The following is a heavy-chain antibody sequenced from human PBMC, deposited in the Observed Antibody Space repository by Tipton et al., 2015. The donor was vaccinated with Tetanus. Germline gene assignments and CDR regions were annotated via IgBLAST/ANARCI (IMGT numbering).Heavy chain of an antibody. CDR2: ISSSGGTT. CDR1: GGSVSSGSYY. CDR3: ARGSGAMDS. D-gene: IGHD7-27*01. V-gene: IGHV3-48*02. J-gene: IGHJ4*02. Sequence: LSLTCTVSGGSVSSGSYYWSWVRQAPGKGLEWVSAISSSGGTTYYADSVKGRFTISRDNAKNSLYLQMTSLRDEDTAVYYCARGSGAMDSWGQGTLVTVSS.